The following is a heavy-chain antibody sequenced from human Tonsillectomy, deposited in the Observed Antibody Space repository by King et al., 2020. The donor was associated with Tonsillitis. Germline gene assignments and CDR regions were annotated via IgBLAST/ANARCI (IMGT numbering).Heavy chain of an antibody. CDR3: EREGGCIRHCDL. D-gene: IGHD3-10*01. V-gene: IGHV1-46*01. J-gene: IGHJ2*01. Sequence: QLVQSGAEVQEPGASLKVSCKASGYSFTNYYMHWVRQAPGQRLEWVGLINPSGTGTGYAQNFQGRTTMTRNMSTGTANMELSRLRSDVTAVYYCEREGGCIRHCDLRGRSTLDTDSS. CDR1: GYSFTNYY. CDR2: INPSGTGT.